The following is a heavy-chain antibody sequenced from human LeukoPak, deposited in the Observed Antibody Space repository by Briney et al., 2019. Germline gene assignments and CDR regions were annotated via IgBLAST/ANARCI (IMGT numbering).Heavy chain of an antibody. Sequence: SETLSLTCTVSGGSISSGTYYWGWVRQPPGKGLEWIGTIYYSGTTYYYNPSLRSRVTISLDKSKNQFSLKLRSVTATDTAAYYCARYSSSDAFDIWGQGTVVTASS. CDR2: IYYSGTTY. V-gene: IGHV4-39*01. CDR3: ARYSSSDAFDI. CDR1: GGSISSGTYY. D-gene: IGHD6-6*01. J-gene: IGHJ3*02.